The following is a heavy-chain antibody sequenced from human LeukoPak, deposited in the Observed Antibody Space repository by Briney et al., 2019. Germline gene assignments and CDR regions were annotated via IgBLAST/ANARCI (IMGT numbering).Heavy chain of an antibody. D-gene: IGHD6-19*01. V-gene: IGHV3-30*18. J-gene: IGHJ6*02. CDR2: ISYDGSNK. CDR1: GFTFSSYG. CDR3: VKDQRWLAKVNYYSYYGMDV. Sequence: PGRSLRLSCAASGFTFSSYGMHWVRQAPGKGLEWVAVISYDGSNKYYADSVKGRFTISRDNSKNTLDLQMNSLRAEDTAVYYCVKDQRWLAKVNYYSYYGMDVWGQGTTVTVSS.